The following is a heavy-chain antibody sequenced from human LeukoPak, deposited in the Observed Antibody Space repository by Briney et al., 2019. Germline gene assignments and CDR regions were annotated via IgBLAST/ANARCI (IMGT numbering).Heavy chain of an antibody. V-gene: IGHV4-4*07. CDR1: GGSISDFY. D-gene: IGHD4-23*01. CDR3: ARNSGDY. Sequence: SETLSLTCSVSGGSISDFYWSWIRQPAGKGLEWIGRMYSSGNTNYNPSLKSRVTMSLDASKNQFSLKLSSVTAADTAVYYCARNSGDYWGQGTLVTVSS. CDR2: MYSSGNT. J-gene: IGHJ4*02.